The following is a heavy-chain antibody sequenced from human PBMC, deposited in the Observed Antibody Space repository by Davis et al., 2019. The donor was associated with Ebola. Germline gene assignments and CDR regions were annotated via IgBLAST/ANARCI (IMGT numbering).Heavy chain of an antibody. CDR2: IKSKASGGTT. J-gene: IGHJ4*02. CDR3: TRSRGGGWFGMDY. V-gene: IGHV3-15*01. CDR1: GFSVSSAW. D-gene: IGHD6-19*01. Sequence: GESLKISCVVSGFSVSSAWMTWVRQTPGKGLEWVGRIKSKASGGTTDYAAPVKGRFTISRDDSENSLHLQMNSLQTEDTAVYYCTRSRGGGWFGMDYWGQGTLVTVSS.